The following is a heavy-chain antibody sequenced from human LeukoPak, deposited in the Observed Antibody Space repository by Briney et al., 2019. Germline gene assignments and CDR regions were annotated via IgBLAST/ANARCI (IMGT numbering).Heavy chain of an antibody. CDR1: GYSISSGYY. CDR3: ARVRPSGPIDYYYMDV. Sequence: SETLSLTCTVSGYSISSGYYWGWIRQPPGKGLEWIGSTYHSGSTYYNPSLKSRVTISVDTSKNQFSLKLSSVTAADTAVYYCARVRPSGPIDYYYMDVWGKGTTVTVSS. CDR2: TYHSGST. J-gene: IGHJ6*03. D-gene: IGHD2-15*01. V-gene: IGHV4-38-2*02.